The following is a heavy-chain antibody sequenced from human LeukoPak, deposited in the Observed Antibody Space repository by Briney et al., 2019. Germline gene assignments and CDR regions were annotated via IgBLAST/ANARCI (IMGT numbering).Heavy chain of an antibody. Sequence: PGGSLRLSCAASGFAFSSYSMNWVRQAPGKGLEWVSYISSSSGTMYYADSVKGRFTISRDNAKNSLYLQMNSLRAEDTAVYYCARDAFGGRYPTDFDYWGQGTLVTVSS. D-gene: IGHD1-26*01. CDR2: ISSSSGTM. CDR3: ARDAFGGRYPTDFDY. CDR1: GFAFSSYS. J-gene: IGHJ4*02. V-gene: IGHV3-48*01.